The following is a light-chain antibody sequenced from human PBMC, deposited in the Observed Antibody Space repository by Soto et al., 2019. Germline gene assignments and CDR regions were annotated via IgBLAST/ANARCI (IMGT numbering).Light chain of an antibody. J-gene: IGKJ2*01. V-gene: IGKV1-5*03. CDR3: QQCNSYPYT. CDR1: QRISRR. CDR2: KAS. Sequence: DIQMTQSPSTLSASVGDRVTITCPASQRISRRLAWYQQNPGKAPRLLIYKASSPEIGVPSRFSGSGSGREFSLTICRLQPDGCASYYRQQCNSYPYTFGQGAKLAI.